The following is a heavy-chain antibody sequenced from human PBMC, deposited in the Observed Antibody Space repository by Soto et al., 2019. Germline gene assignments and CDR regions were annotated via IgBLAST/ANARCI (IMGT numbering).Heavy chain of an antibody. J-gene: IGHJ4*02. CDR1: GFTVSSNY. CDR2: IYSGGST. V-gene: IGHV3-53*01. D-gene: IGHD2-2*01. Sequence: GGSLRLSCATSGFTVSSNYMSWVRQAPGKGLEWVSVIYSGGSTYYADSVKGRFTISRDNSKNTLYLQMNSLRAEDTAVYYCARGSPDIVVVPAAYDYWGQGTLVTVSS. CDR3: ARGSPDIVVVPAAYDY.